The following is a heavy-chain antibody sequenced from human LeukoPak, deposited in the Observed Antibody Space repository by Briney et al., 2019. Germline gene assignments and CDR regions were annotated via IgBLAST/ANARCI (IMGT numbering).Heavy chain of an antibody. CDR3: ARAGPAAPYFDY. CDR1: GGSISSYY. J-gene: IGHJ4*02. CDR2: IYYSGST. Sequence: PSETLSLTCTVSGGSISSYYWSWIRQPPGKGLEWIGYIYYSGSTNYNPSLKSRVTISVDTSKNQFSLKLSSVTAADTAVYYCARAGPAAPYFDYWGQGTLVTVSS. V-gene: IGHV4-59*08. D-gene: IGHD6-13*01.